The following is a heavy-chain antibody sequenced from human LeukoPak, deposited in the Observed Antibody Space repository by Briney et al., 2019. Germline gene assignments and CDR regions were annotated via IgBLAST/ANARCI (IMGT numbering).Heavy chain of an antibody. J-gene: IGHJ4*02. D-gene: IGHD2-21*02. CDR3: ARDGQWAVTAQAPDY. Sequence: ASVKVSCRASGYTFTSYYMHWVRQAPGQGLEWMGIINPSGGSTSYAQKFQGRVTMTRDMSTSTVYMELSSLRSDDTAVYYCARDGQWAVTAQAPDYWGQGTLVTVSS. CDR2: INPSGGST. CDR1: GYTFTSYY. V-gene: IGHV1-46*01.